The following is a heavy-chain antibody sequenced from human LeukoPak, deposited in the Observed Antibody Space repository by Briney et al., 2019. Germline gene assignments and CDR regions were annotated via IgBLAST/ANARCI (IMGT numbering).Heavy chain of an antibody. CDR3: ARDQDYSDRSGYYYVFYY. CDR2: ISYDGSTT. Sequence: GESLKISCAASGFTFSGHGMHWVRQAPGKGLEWVAIISYDGSTTYYADSVKGRFTISRDNSKNTLFLQMNSLRAEDTAVYYCARDQDYSDRSGYYYVFYYWGQGTLVTVSS. CDR1: GFTFSGHG. D-gene: IGHD3-22*01. J-gene: IGHJ4*02. V-gene: IGHV3-30*03.